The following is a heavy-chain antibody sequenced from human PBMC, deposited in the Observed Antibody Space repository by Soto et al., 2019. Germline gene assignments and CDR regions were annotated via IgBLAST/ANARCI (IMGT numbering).Heavy chain of an antibody. CDR1: GDSVSSNSAA. CDR3: ARLSYSKSSSDMDA. D-gene: IGHD2-21*01. CDR2: TYYRSKWYN. Sequence: SQTLSRTCAISGDSVSSNSAAWNWIRQSPSRGLEWLGRTYYRSKWYNDYAVSVKSRITINPDTPKNQLSLQLNSVTPEDTAVYYCARLSYSKSSSDMDAWGQETTVTISS. V-gene: IGHV6-1*01. J-gene: IGHJ6*02.